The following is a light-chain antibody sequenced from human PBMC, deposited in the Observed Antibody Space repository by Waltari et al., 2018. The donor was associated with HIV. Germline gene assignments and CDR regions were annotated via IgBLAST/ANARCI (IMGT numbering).Light chain of an antibody. Sequence: DIVLSQSPLSLPVTPGEPASLSCSSSQRLLHTNGYNYLDWYLQKPGQSPQLLIYLGSNRASGVPDRFSGSGSGTDFTLKISRVEAEDVGVYYCMETLQTPRLTFGGGTKVEIK. CDR3: METLQTPRLT. CDR1: QRLLHTNGYNY. V-gene: IGKV2-28*01. CDR2: LGS. J-gene: IGKJ4*01.